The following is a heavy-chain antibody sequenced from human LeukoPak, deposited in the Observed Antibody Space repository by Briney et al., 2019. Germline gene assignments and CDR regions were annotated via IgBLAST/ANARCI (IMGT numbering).Heavy chain of an antibody. D-gene: IGHD2-2*03. CDR2: VNREGTTT. CDR3: ARDSDWILFDY. V-gene: IGHV3-74*03. Sequence: PGGSLRLSCAASGFTFNTYWMHWVRQAPGKGLVWVARVNREGTTTAYADSVKGRFSISGDNSKNTLYLQMNNLRAEDTAVYYCARDSDWILFDYWGQGTPVTVSS. J-gene: IGHJ4*02. CDR1: GFTFNTYW.